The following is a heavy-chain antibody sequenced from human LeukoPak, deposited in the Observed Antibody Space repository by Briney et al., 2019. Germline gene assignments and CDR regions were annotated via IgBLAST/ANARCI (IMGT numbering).Heavy chain of an antibody. CDR2: MNPGTGGT. CDR3: ARTSYCGGDCYSGFGY. V-gene: IGHV1-2*06. CDR1: GYTFTGHY. Sequence: ASVKVSCEASGYTFTGHYMNWVRQAPGLGLEWVGRMNPGTGGTNYAQNFQGRVTMTRDTSISTAYMELSRLRSDDTAVYYCARTSYCGGDCYSGFGYWGQGTLVTVSS. J-gene: IGHJ4*02. D-gene: IGHD2-21*02.